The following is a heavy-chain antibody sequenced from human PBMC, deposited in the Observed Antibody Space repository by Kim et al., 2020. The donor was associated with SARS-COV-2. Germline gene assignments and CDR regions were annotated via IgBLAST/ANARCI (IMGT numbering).Heavy chain of an antibody. V-gene: IGHV1-69*13. CDR2: IIPIFGTA. D-gene: IGHD5-12*01. Sequence: SVKVSCKASGGTFSSYAISWVRQAPGQGLEWMGGIIPIFGTANYAQKFQGRVTITADESTSTAYMELSSLRSEDTAVYYCARDRGEYSGYDYYYYYMDVWGKGTTVTVSS. CDR3: ARDRGEYSGYDYYYYYMDV. J-gene: IGHJ6*03. CDR1: GGTFSSYA.